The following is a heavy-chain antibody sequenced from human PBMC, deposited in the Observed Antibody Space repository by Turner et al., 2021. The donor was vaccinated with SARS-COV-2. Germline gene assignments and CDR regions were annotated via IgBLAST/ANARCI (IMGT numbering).Heavy chain of an antibody. J-gene: IGHJ4*02. Sequence: QVQLVEAGWGGVQPAWSLTLPRPSSGFIISSNGLHWVRQAPGMGLVWVAVTTYDGRNKYYAESGKGRFTSSRDKSKNTLYLQMNSLRAEDTAVYYYAKQQGLYSNPMYYFDYWGQGTLVTVSS. V-gene: IGHV3-30*18. CDR2: TTYDGRNK. CDR1: GFIISSNG. D-gene: IGHD4-4*01. CDR3: AKQQGLYSNPMYYFDY.